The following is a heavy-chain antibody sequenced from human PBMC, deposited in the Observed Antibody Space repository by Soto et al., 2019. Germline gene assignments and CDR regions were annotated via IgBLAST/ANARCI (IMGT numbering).Heavy chain of an antibody. Sequence: SGPTLVNPTQTLTLTCTFSGFSLSTSGVGVGWIRQPPGKALEWLALIYWNDDKRYSPSLKSRLTITKDTSKNQVVLTMTNMDPVDTATYYCAHSHNWNGDPYYYGMDVWGQGTTVTVSS. CDR3: AHSHNWNGDPYYYGMDV. CDR1: GFSLSTSGVG. J-gene: IGHJ6*02. V-gene: IGHV2-5*01. D-gene: IGHD1-1*01. CDR2: IYWNDDK.